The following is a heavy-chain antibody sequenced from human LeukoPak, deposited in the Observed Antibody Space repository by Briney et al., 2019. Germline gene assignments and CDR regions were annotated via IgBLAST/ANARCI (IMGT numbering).Heavy chain of an antibody. CDR1: GFTFSSYA. CDR3: ARGHSGSYREAFDI. Sequence: QPGGSLRLSCAASGFTFSSYAMSWVRQAPGKGLEWVSAISGSGGTTYYADSVKGRFTISRDNSKNTLFLQMNSLRAEDTAVYYCARGHSGSYREAFDIWGPGTMVTVSS. J-gene: IGHJ3*02. D-gene: IGHD1-26*01. CDR2: ISGSGGTT. V-gene: IGHV3-23*01.